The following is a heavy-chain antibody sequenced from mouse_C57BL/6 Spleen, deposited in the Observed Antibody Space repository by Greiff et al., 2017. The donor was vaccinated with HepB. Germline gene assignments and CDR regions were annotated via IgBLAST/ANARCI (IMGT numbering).Heavy chain of an antibody. D-gene: IGHD1-1*01. CDR2: FGPGSGST. CDR1: GYTFPAYY. V-gene: IGHV1-77*01. CDR3: ARFPYYDGSSEEDY. J-gene: IGHJ2*01. Sequence: VNVVESGAGLVKPGASVRISSKASGYTFPAYYITGVKQRPGQGLGGIGKFGPGSGSTYYNEKFKGKATLTADKSSSTAYMQLSSLTSEDSAVYFCARFPYYDGSSEEDYWGQGTTLTVSS.